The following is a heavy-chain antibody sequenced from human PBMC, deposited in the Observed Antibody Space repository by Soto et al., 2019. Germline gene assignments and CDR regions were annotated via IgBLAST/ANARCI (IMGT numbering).Heavy chain of an antibody. V-gene: IGHV1-69*01. CDR1: GGTFSNSA. CDR3: ARAAEGYNIVDC. CDR2: IIPMFGTA. Sequence: QVQLVQSGAEVKKPGSSVKVSCKASGGTFSNSALSWVRQAPGQGLEWMGGIIPMFGTANYAQMFQGRVTITADESTSTVYLNLSSLRFEDTAIYFCARAAEGYNIVDCWGQGTLVTVSS. D-gene: IGHD5-12*01. J-gene: IGHJ4*02.